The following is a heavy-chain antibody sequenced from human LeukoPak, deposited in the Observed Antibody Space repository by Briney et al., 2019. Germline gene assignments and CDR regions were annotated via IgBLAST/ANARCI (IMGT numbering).Heavy chain of an antibody. CDR2: ISWNGGSI. J-gene: IGHJ4*02. D-gene: IGHD6-19*01. Sequence: GGSLRLSCVASGFTFDDFAMHWVQQAPGKGLEWVSGISWNGGSIGTADSVRGRFTISRDNTKNYLYLHLNSLRPEDTALYYCAKDDIAVATRPGGYFDSWGQGTPVTVSS. CDR1: GFTFDDFA. V-gene: IGHV3-9*01. CDR3: AKDDIAVATRPGGYFDS.